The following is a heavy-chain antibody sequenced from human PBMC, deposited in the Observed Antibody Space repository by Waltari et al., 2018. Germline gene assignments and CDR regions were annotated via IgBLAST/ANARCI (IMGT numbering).Heavy chain of an antibody. CDR3: ARRGATIAVAEVHFDY. D-gene: IGHD6-19*01. Sequence: EVQLVQSGAEVKKPGESLKISCKGSGYSFTSYWIGWVRQMPGKGLEWMGIIYPVDSDTRYSPSFQGQVTISADKSISTAYLQWSSLKASDTAMYYCARRGATIAVAEVHFDYWGQGTLVTVSS. J-gene: IGHJ4*02. CDR2: IYPVDSDT. V-gene: IGHV5-51*03. CDR1: GYSFTSYW.